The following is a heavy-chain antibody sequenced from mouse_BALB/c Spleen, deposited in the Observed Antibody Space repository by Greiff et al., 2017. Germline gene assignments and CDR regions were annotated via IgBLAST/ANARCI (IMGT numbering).Heavy chain of an antibody. V-gene: IGHV3-5*02. D-gene: IGHD2-2*01. J-gene: IGHJ2*01. CDR2: IYYSGTI. CDR3: ARGPYGYISFDY. Sequence: VQLQQSGPGLVKPSQTVSLTCTVTGISFTTGNYRWSWIRQFPGNKLEWIGYIYYSGTITYNPSLTSRTTITRDTSKNQFFLEMNSLTAEDTATYYCARGPYGYISFDYWGQGTTLTVSS. CDR1: GISFTTGNYR.